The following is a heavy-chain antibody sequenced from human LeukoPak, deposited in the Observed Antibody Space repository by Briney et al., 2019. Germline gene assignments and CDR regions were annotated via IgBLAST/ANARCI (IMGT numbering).Heavy chain of an antibody. CDR2: ISAYNGNT. J-gene: IGHJ6*02. CDR3: ARVDGRHCRSTSCYEHYYYYGMDV. D-gene: IGHD2-2*01. Sequence: ASLKASCKPSGYTFTSYGISWVRQAPGQRLEWMGWISAYNGNTNYAQKLQGRVTMTTDTSTSTAYMELRSLRADDTAVYYCARVDGRHCRSTSCYEHYYYYGMDVWGQGTKVTVSS. CDR1: GYTFTSYG. V-gene: IGHV1-18*01.